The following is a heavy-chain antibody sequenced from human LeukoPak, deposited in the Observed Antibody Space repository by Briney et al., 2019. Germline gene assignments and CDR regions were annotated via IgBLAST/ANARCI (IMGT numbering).Heavy chain of an antibody. CDR1: GGSISSGIYY. CDR2: IHISGST. CDR3: ARDISGTTTANWFDP. D-gene: IGHD1-7*01. Sequence: SETLSLTCTVFGGSISSGIYYQWSWIWQPAGRRLKWIGRIHISGSTNYNPSLTSRVTISVDTSKNQFSLKLSSVTAADTAVYYCARDISGTTTANWFDPWGQGTLVTVSS. J-gene: IGHJ5*02. V-gene: IGHV4-61*02.